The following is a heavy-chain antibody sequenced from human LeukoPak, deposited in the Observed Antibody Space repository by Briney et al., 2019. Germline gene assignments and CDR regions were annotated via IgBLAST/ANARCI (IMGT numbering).Heavy chain of an antibody. J-gene: IGHJ4*02. CDR2: ISYDGSNK. CDR3: ARESGNDYALGDFVY. D-gene: IGHD3-16*01. V-gene: IGHV3-30-3*01. Sequence: TGGSLRLSCAASGFTFSSYAMHWVRQAPGKGLEGVAVISYDGSNKYYADSVKGRFTISRDNSKNTLYLQMNSLRAEDTAVYYCARESGNDYALGDFVYWGQGTLVTVSS. CDR1: GFTFSSYA.